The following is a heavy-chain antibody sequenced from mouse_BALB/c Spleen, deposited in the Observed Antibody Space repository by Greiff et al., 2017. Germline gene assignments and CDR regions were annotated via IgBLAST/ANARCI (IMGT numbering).Heavy chain of an antibody. J-gene: IGHJ2*01. CDR1: GFNIKDTY. CDR3: ARDTTGYFDY. V-gene: IGHV14-3*02. D-gene: IGHD1-1*01. Sequence: VQLQQSGAELVKPGASVKLSCTASGFNIKDTYMPWVKQRPEQGLEWIGRIDPANGNTKYDPKFQGKATITADTSSNTAYLQLSSLTSEDTAVYDCARDTTGYFDYWGQGTTLTVSS. CDR2: IDPANGNT.